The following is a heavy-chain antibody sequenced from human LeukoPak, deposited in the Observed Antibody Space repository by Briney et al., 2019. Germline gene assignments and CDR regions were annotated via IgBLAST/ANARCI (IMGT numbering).Heavy chain of an antibody. V-gene: IGHV4-34*01. CDR3: ATRGGLQGNRSSTSCYPFDY. CDR1: GGSFSGYY. Sequence: SETLSLACAVYGGSFSGYYWSWIRQPPGKGLEWIGEINHSGSTNYNPSLKSRVTISVDTSKNQFSLKLSSVTAADTAVYYCATRGGLQGNRSSTSCYPFDYWGQGTLVTVSS. CDR2: INHSGST. J-gene: IGHJ4*02. D-gene: IGHD2-2*01.